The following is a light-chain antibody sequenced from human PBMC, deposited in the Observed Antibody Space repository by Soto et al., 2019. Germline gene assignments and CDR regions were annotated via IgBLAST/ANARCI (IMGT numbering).Light chain of an antibody. CDR3: SSYTSGSALYV. CDR1: SRDVGGYNS. V-gene: IGLV2-14*01. CDR2: EVT. J-gene: IGLJ1*01. Sequence: QSALTQPASVSGSPGQSITISCAGTSRDVGGYNSVSWYQQHPGKAPKLLIYEVTNRPSGVSNRFSGSKSGNTASLTISGLQTEDVADYYCSSYTSGSALYVFGTGTKVTVL.